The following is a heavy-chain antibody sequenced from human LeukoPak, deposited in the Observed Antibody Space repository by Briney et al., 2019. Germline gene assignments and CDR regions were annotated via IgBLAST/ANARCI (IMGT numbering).Heavy chain of an antibody. CDR1: GGXIXSYY. CDR2: IXYXXSP. V-gene: IGHV4-59*01. Sequence: PSETLSLTCTVSGGXIXSYYWXWXXXPPGXXXXXXXXIXYXXSPNYNXSLXXRVTISVDTSKNQFSLKLSSVTAADTAVYYCARVTYDSSGHPTFGIDYWGQGTLVTVSS. J-gene: IGHJ4*02. CDR3: ARVTYDSSGHPTFGIDY. D-gene: IGHD3-22*01.